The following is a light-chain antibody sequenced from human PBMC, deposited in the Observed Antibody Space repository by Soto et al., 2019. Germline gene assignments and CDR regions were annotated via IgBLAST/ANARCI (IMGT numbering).Light chain of an antibody. CDR1: SSNIGGRT. J-gene: IGLJ1*01. CDR3: AAWDGSLTDHV. V-gene: IGLV1-44*01. Sequence: QSWLTQPPSASGTPGQRVTISSSGSSSNIGGRTVNWYQQLPGTAPKLPIYNNNQRPSGVPDRFSGSKSGTSASLAITGPQSEDEADYYCAAWDGSLTDHVFGVGTKVTVL. CDR2: NNN.